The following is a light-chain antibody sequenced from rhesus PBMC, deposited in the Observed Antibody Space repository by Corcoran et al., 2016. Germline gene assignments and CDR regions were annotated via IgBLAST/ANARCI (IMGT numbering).Light chain of an antibody. Sequence: DIQMSQSPSSLSASVGDKVTITCRASQGISNALAWYQQKQGKAPKLLIDKASALQNGVPSRLSGSGSGTDYTFTISSLQAEDVATYYGLHYYGTPYSFGQGTKVEIK. CDR1: QGISNA. V-gene: IGKV1-33*02. CDR3: LHYYGTPYS. CDR2: KAS. J-gene: IGKJ2*01.